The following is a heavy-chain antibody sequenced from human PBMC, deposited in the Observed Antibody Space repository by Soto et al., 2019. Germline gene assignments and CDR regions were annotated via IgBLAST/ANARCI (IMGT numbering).Heavy chain of an antibody. CDR3: ARDLLDTTVDYYFDS. D-gene: IGHD4-17*01. V-gene: IGHV4-30-4*01. Sequence: LSLTCTVSGGSLSSGTYYWSWIRQPPGKGLEWIGYIYHSGSSQSNPSLKSRVTISIDTSKNQFSLELRSVTAADTAVYYCARDLLDTTVDYYFDSWGPGRLVTVSS. CDR1: GGSLSSGTYY. J-gene: IGHJ4*02. CDR2: IYHSGSS.